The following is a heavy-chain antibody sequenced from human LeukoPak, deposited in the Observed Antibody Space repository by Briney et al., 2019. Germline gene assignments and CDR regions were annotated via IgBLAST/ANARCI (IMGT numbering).Heavy chain of an antibody. Sequence: SETLSLTCTVSGGSISTYYWSWIRQPPGKGLEWIGYVYYSGTTNYKYKSSLKSRVTISVDTSKNQFSLELSSVTAVDTAVYYCARNQVVAANRGVFDIWGQGTMVTVSS. D-gene: IGHD3-22*01. CDR2: VYYSGTT. J-gene: IGHJ3*02. V-gene: IGHV4-59*12. CDR3: ARNQVVAANRGVFDI. CDR1: GGSISTYY.